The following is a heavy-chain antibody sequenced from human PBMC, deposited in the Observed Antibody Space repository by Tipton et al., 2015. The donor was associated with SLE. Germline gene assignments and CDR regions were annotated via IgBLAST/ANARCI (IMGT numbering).Heavy chain of an antibody. D-gene: IGHD6-19*01. CDR1: GGSIKNHY. CDR2: IYYSGGT. Sequence: TLSLTCIVSGGSIKNHYWSWIRQDPGMGLEWIGYIYYSGGTNYNPSLKSRVTMSVDTSKNQFSLKLTSLTAADTALYYCARNKAVAGTVIEYWGPGTLVTVSS. J-gene: IGHJ4*02. V-gene: IGHV4-59*11. CDR3: ARNKAVAGTVIEY.